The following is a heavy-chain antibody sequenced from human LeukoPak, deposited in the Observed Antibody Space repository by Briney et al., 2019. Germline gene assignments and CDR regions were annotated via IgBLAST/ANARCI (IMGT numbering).Heavy chain of an antibody. J-gene: IGHJ6*02. D-gene: IGHD3-10*01. CDR2: INSDGSST. V-gene: IGHV3-74*01. CDR3: AKGKGGSGSYGGYYYGMDV. CDR1: GFTFSSYW. Sequence: GGSLRLSCAASGFTFSSYWMHWVRQAPGKGLVWVSRINSDGSSTSYADSVKGRFTISRDNAKNSLYLQMNSLRAEDTAVYYCAKGKGGSGSYGGYYYGMDVWGQGTTVTVSS.